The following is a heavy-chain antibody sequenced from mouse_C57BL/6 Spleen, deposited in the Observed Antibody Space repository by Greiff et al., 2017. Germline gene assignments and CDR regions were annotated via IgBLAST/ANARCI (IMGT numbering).Heavy chain of an antibody. CDR1: GYTFTSYG. J-gene: IGHJ2*01. CDR3: ARSVYDYSYYFDY. D-gene: IGHD2-4*01. Sequence: ESGAELARPGASVKLSCKASGYTFTSYGISWVKQRTGQGLEWIGEIYPRSGNTYYNEKFKGKATLTADKSSSTAYMELRSLTSEDSAVYFCARSVYDYSYYFDYWGQGTTLTVSS. V-gene: IGHV1-81*01. CDR2: IYPRSGNT.